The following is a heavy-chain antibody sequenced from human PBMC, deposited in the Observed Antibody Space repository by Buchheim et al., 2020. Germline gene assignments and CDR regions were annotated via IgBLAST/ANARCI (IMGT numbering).Heavy chain of an antibody. D-gene: IGHD6-19*01. CDR1: GFTFSTFW. CDR2: ISGSGGST. V-gene: IGHV3-23*04. J-gene: IGHJ3*02. CDR3: AKDQNSYSSGWDVHKLEIDAFDI. Sequence: EVQLVESGGGLVQPGGSLRLSCAASGFTFSTFWMSWVRQAPGKGLEWVSAISGSGGSTYYADSVKGRFTISRDNSKNTLYLQMNSLRAEDTAVYYCAKDQNSYSSGWDVHKLEIDAFDIWGQGT.